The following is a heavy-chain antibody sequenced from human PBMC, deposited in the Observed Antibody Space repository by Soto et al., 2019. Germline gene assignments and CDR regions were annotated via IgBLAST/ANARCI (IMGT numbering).Heavy chain of an antibody. CDR2: VSGSGGST. V-gene: IGHV3-23*01. Sequence: EVQLLESGGGLVQPGGSLRLSCPASGFTFNSYAMSWVRQAPGKGLEWVSAVSGSGGSTYYADSVKGRFTISRDTSKNTLYLQMNTLRAEDTAVYYGAKEMSVVVGRFGSWGQGTLVTVSS. CDR1: GFTFNSYA. CDR3: AKEMSVVVGRFGS. D-gene: IGHD2-21*01. J-gene: IGHJ4*02.